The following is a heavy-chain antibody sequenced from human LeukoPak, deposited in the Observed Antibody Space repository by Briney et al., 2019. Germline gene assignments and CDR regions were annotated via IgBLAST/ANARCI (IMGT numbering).Heavy chain of an antibody. Sequence: PSETQSLTCAVYGGSFSGYYWSWIRQPPGKGLEWIGEINHSGSTNYNPSLKSRVTISVDTSKNQFSLKLSSVTAADTAVYYCARRGWLLYYWGQGTLVTVSS. CDR1: GGSFSGYY. CDR2: INHSGST. D-gene: IGHD5-12*01. V-gene: IGHV4-34*01. J-gene: IGHJ4*02. CDR3: ARRGWLLYY.